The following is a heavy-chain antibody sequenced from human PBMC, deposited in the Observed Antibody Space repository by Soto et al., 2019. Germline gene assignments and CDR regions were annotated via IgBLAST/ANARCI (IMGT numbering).Heavy chain of an antibody. J-gene: IGHJ3*02. CDR2: FIPICGTA. CDR3: ARDTGNSGSSWTDAFDI. Sequence: SVKVSCKASGGTFSDYGINWVRQAPGQGLEWMGGFIPICGTANYAQKFQGRVTITADKSTSTAYMELSSLRSEDTAVYYCARDTGNSGSSWTDAFDILGQGTMVTVSS. CDR1: GGTFSDYG. V-gene: IGHV1-69*06. D-gene: IGHD1-26*01.